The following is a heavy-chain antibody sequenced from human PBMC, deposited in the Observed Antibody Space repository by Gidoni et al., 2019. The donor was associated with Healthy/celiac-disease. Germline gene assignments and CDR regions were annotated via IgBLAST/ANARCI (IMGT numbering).Heavy chain of an antibody. CDR3: TTVSDYYDSSGYQYYYGMDV. J-gene: IGHJ6*02. CDR2: IKSKTDGGTT. D-gene: IGHD3-22*01. V-gene: IGHV3-15*01. Sequence: GWVGRIKSKTDGGTTDYAAPVKGRFTISRDDSKNTLYLQMNSLKTEDTAVYYCTTVSDYYDSSGYQYYYGMDVWGQGTTVTVSS.